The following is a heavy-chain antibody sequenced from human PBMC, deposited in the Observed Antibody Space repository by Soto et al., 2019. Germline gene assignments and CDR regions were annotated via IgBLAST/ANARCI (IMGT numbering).Heavy chain of an antibody. CDR1: GGSISSSNW. V-gene: IGHV4-4*02. J-gene: IGHJ6*02. CDR2: IYHSGST. Sequence: KTSETLSLTCAVSGGSISSSNWWSWVRQPPGKGLEWIGEIYHSGSTNYNPSLKSRVTISVDKSKNQFSLKLSSVTAADTAVYYCARDQSSSVYYYYGMDVWGQGTTVTVSS. D-gene: IGHD6-6*01. CDR3: ARDQSSSVYYYYGMDV.